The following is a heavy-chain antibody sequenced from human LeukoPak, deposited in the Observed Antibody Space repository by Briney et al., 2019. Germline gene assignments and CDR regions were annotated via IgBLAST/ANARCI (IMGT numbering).Heavy chain of an antibody. CDR2: ISSDGTTI. D-gene: IGHD3-16*01. CDR3: GAARQYVGAFDI. Sequence: GGSLRLSCAASGSTVSSYEFYWVRQAPGKGLEWVSYISSDGTTIKYADSVKGRFTISRDDAKRSLYLQMNGLRADDMAIYYCGAARQYVGAFDIWGQGTVVTVSS. J-gene: IGHJ3*02. CDR1: GSTVSSYE. V-gene: IGHV3-48*03.